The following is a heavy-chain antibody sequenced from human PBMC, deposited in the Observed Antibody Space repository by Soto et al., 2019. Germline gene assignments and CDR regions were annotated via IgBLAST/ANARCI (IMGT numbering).Heavy chain of an antibody. CDR1: GFTFSSYA. J-gene: IGHJ4*02. Sequence: VGSLRLSCAASGFTFSSYAMSWVRQAPGKGLEWVSVISGSAGSTYYADSVKGRFTISRDNSKNTLHLQMNSLRAEDTAVYYCAKGFGYYYDSSGYWVHWGQGTLVTVSS. V-gene: IGHV3-23*01. CDR3: AKGFGYYYDSSGYWVH. D-gene: IGHD3-22*01. CDR2: ISGSAGST.